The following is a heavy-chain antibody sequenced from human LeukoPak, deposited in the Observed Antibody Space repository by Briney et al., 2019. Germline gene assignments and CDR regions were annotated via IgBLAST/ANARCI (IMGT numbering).Heavy chain of an antibody. CDR1: GFTFSRYG. D-gene: IGHD2-21*01. J-gene: IGHJ3*02. CDR2: ISGSDGST. CDR3: AGDRAYPNDVFNI. Sequence: PGGSLRLSCAASGFTFSRYGMNWVRQAPGKGLEWVSAISGSDGSTWYADSVKGRFTISRDNSKNTLYLHMNSLRDEDTALYYCAGDRAYPNDVFNIWGQGTMITVS. V-gene: IGHV3-23*01.